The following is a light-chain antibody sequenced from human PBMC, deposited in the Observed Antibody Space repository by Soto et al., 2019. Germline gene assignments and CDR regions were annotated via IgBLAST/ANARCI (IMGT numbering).Light chain of an antibody. CDR3: LQYNSYWT. CDR1: QSVGAW. Sequence: DIQMTQFPSNLSASVGDRVTITCRASQSVGAWLAWYQQKPGKAPKVLISRASSLQGGVPSRFSGSGSGTEFTLTISSLQPDDLATYYCLQYNSYWTFGQGTKVEIK. CDR2: RAS. V-gene: IGKV1-5*03. J-gene: IGKJ1*01.